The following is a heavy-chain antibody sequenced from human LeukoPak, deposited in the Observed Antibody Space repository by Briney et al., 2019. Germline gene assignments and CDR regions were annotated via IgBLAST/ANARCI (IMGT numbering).Heavy chain of an antibody. Sequence: SETLSLTCTVSGGSVSTSDYYWGWIRQSPVKGLEWIGDVFKTNYNPSLRGRATISIDTSKNQFSLKLTYVTAADTAVYYCARVFDSWGQGTLVTVSS. V-gene: IGHV4-39*07. CDR1: GGSVSTSDYY. CDR3: ARVFDS. CDR2: VFKT. J-gene: IGHJ4*02.